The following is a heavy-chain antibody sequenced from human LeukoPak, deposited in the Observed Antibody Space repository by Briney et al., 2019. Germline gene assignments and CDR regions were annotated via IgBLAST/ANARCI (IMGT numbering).Heavy chain of an antibody. D-gene: IGHD3-16*01. CDR3: ARGAGDGFNP. CDR2: IGKTGDT. Sequence: GGSLRLSCAASGFTFSTYDMHWVRQAAGKSLEWVSGIGKTGDTYYLGSVKGRFTISRENAKNSVYLQMNSLTVGDTAVYYCARGAGDGFNPWGQGTLVTVSS. J-gene: IGHJ5*02. CDR1: GFTFSTYD. V-gene: IGHV3-13*04.